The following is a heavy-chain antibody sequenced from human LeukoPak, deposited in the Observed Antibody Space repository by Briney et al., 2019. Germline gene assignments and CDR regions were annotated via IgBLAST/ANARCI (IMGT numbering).Heavy chain of an antibody. D-gene: IGHD1-26*01. Sequence: GGSLRLSCAASGFTFSSYEMNWVRQAPGKGLERVSYISSSGSTIYYADSVKGRFTISRDNAKNSLYLQMSSLRAEDTAVYYCARGAYSGSYYVFDYWGQGTLVTVSS. CDR3: ARGAYSGSYYVFDY. J-gene: IGHJ4*02. V-gene: IGHV3-48*03. CDR1: GFTFSSYE. CDR2: ISSSGSTI.